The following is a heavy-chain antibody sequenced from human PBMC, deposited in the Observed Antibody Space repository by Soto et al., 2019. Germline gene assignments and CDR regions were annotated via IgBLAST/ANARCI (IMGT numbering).Heavy chain of an antibody. CDR2: TYYRSKWHS. CDR1: GDSVSSKNAA. V-gene: IGHV6-1*01. D-gene: IGHD2-15*01. Sequence: SPTLSLTCDISGDSVSSKNAAWNWIRQSPSRGLEWLGRTYYRSKWHSGYAVSVRSRVSISPDTSKNRFSLQLNSVTPDDTALYYCARSGPGGYIDHWGRGTLVTVSS. CDR3: ARSGPGGYIDH. J-gene: IGHJ4*02.